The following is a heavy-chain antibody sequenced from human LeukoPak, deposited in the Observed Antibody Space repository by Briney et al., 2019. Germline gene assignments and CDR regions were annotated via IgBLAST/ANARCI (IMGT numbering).Heavy chain of an antibody. J-gene: IGHJ5*02. D-gene: IGHD4-17*01. CDR2: ISSSSSYI. Sequence: GGSLRLSCAASGFTFSSYSMNWVRQAPGKGLEWVSSISSSSSYIYYADSVKGRFTISRDNAKNSLYLQMNSLRAEDTAVYYWARGYTTVTNNWFDPWGQGTLVTGSS. V-gene: IGHV3-21*01. CDR1: GFTFSSYS. CDR3: ARGYTTVTNNWFDP.